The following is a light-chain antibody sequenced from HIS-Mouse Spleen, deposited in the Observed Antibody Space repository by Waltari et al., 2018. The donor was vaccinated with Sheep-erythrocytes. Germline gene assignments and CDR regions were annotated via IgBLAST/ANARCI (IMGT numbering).Light chain of an antibody. CDR1: SSDVGSYNL. Sequence: QSALTQPASVSGSPGQSITISCTGTSSDVGSYNLVSWYQQHPGKAPKLMIYEGSKRTSGVSNLFSGSTSGSTASLTISGLQAEDEADYYCCSYAGSSTLVFGGGTKLTVL. CDR2: EGS. V-gene: IGLV2-23*01. CDR3: CSYAGSSTLV. J-gene: IGLJ2*01.